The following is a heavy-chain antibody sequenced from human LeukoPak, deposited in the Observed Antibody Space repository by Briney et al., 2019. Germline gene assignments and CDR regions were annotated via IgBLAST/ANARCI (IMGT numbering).Heavy chain of an antibody. D-gene: IGHD3-22*01. CDR1: GFTFSSYG. CDR3: ARDQGGYYYDGSGYYY. J-gene: IGHJ4*02. V-gene: IGHV3-30*02. Sequence: GGSLRLSCAASGFTFSSYGMHWVRQTPGKGLERVSFIRYDGSNKYYADSVKGRFTISRDNSKNTLYLQMNSLRAEDTAVYYCARDQGGYYYDGSGYYYWGQGTLVTVSS. CDR2: IRYDGSNK.